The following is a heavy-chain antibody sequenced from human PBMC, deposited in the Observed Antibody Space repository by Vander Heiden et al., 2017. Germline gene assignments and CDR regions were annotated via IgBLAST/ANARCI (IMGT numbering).Heavy chain of an antibody. CDR2: INNEGSRT. J-gene: IGHJ4*02. D-gene: IGHD6-13*01. V-gene: IGHV3-74*01. CDR3: TRDAPNSNFDY. CDR1: GFTFNSHW. Sequence: EVQLVESGGGLVQPGGSLRLSCVASGFTFNSHWLHWVRQAPGKGLVWVSHINNEGSRTTYADSVKGRFTISRDNAKNTLYLQMDSLRAEDTALYYCTRDAPNSNFDYWGQGTPVTVSP.